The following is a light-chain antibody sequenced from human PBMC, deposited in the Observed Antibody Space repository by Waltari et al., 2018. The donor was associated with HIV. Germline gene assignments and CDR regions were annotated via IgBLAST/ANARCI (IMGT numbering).Light chain of an antibody. CDR3: AAWDDTLNGL. CDR2: SNN. CDR1: TSNIGTNI. J-gene: IGLJ2*01. V-gene: IGLV1-44*01. Sequence: QSVLTQPPSASGTPGQNVTISCSENTSNIGTNIVNWYQQFPGAAPKLLIYSNNQRPSGVPARFSGSKSGTSASLAISGLQSEDKADYFCAAWDDTLNGLFGGGTKLTVL.